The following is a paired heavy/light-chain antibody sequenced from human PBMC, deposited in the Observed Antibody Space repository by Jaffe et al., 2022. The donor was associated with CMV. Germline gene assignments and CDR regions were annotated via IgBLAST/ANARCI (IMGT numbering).Light chain of an antibody. Sequence: DIQMTQSPSSLSASVGDRVTITCRASQSISSYLNWYQQKPGKAPKLLIYAASSLQSGVPSRFSGSGSGTDFTLTISSLQPEDFATYYCQQSYSTSTWTFGQGTKVEIK. CDR1: QSISSY. J-gene: IGKJ1*01. V-gene: IGKV1-39*01. CDR2: AAS. CDR3: QQSYSTSTWT.
Heavy chain of an antibody. CDR1: GYTFTSYD. J-gene: IGHJ6*02. D-gene: IGHD2-15*01. CDR2: MNPNSGNT. CDR3: ARTHIVVVVAEPDYYYYYGMDV. Sequence: QVQLVQSGAEVKKPGASVKVSCKASGYTFTSYDINWVRQATGQGLEWMGWMNPNSGNTGYAQKFQGRVTMTRNTSISTAYMELSSLRSEDTAVYYCARTHIVVVVAEPDYYYYYGMDVWGQGTTVTVSS. V-gene: IGHV1-8*01.